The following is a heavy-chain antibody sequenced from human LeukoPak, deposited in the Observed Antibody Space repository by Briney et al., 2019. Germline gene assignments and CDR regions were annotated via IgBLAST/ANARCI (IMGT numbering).Heavy chain of an antibody. CDR1: GGSFSGYY. Sequence: SETLSLTCAVYGGSFSGYYWSWIRQPPGKGLEWIGEINHSGSTNYNPSLKSRVTISVDTSKNQFSLKLSSVTAADTAVYYCARLRWVRGVISYFNYWGQGTLVTVSS. CDR2: INHSGST. V-gene: IGHV4-34*01. J-gene: IGHJ4*02. CDR3: ARLRWVRGVISYFNY. D-gene: IGHD3-10*01.